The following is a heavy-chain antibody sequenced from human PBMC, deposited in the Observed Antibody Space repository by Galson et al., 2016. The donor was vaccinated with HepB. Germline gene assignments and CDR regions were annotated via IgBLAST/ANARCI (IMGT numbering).Heavy chain of an antibody. CDR1: GDSISSSRHY. D-gene: IGHD3-10*01. V-gene: IGHV4-39*01. CDR2: ISYRGGT. Sequence: SETLSLTCTVSGDSISSSRHYWAWIRQPPGKGLEWMSSISYRGGTYYNPSLRSRVTISVDTSKNQFYLKMTSVTAADTAVYYCARRRGSLRGAQASFVIWGLGTLVSVAS. J-gene: IGHJ3*02. CDR3: ARRRGSLRGAQASFVI.